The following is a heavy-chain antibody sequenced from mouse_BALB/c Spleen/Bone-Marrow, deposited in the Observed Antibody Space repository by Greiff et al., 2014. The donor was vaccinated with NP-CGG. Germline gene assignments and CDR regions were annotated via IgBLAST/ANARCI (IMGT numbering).Heavy chain of an antibody. CDR2: INPGSGGT. CDR1: GYAFTNYL. CDR3: ARRDGNYAWFAY. J-gene: IGHJ3*01. V-gene: IGHV1-54*03. Sequence: QVQLQQSGAELVRPGTSVKVSCKASGYAFTNYLIEWVKQRPGQGLEWIGVINPGSGGTNYNEKFKGKATLTADKSSSTAYMQHSSLTSDDSAVYFCARRDGNYAWFAYWGQGTLVTVSA. D-gene: IGHD2-1*01.